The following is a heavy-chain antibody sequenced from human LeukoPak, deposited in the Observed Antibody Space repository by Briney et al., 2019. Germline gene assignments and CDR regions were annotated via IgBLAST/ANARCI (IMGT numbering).Heavy chain of an antibody. V-gene: IGHV4-38-2*02. J-gene: IGHJ5*02. CDR1: GYSINSGYY. CDR2: IYHSGKT. Sequence: PSETLSLTCKVSGYSINSGYYWGWIRPPPGKGLEWIGSIYHSGKTYYNPSLKSRVTISVETSKNQFSLKLSSMTAADTAVYYCARDRISVSDPPNWFDPWGQGTLVTVSS. CDR3: ARDRISVSDPPNWFDP. D-gene: IGHD6-19*01.